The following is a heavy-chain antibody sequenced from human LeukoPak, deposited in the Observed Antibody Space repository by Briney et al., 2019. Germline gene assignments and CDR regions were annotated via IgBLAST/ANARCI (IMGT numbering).Heavy chain of an antibody. Sequence: GGSLRLSCAASGFTFSSYNMNWVRQTPGQGLEWVSSITSGSSHIYYADSVKGRFTISRDNAKSSLYLQMNSLRAEDTAVYYCARGGSYLSAFDIWGQGTMVTVSS. D-gene: IGHD1-26*01. CDR3: ARGGSYLSAFDI. CDR1: GFTFSSYN. CDR2: ITSGSSHI. V-gene: IGHV3-21*04. J-gene: IGHJ3*02.